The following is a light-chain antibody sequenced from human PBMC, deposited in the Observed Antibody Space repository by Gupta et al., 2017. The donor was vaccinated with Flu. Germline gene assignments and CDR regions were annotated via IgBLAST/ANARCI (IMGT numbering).Light chain of an antibody. CDR3: QQYGSSPLWS. V-gene: IGKV3-20*01. Sequence: EIVLTQSPVTLSLSPGERATLSCRASQSVSSSYLAWYQQKPGQAPRLLTYGASSRATGIPDRFSGSGSGTDFTLTISRLEPEDFAVYYCQQYGSSPLWSFGQGTKLEIK. CDR1: QSVSSSY. CDR2: GAS. J-gene: IGKJ2*04.